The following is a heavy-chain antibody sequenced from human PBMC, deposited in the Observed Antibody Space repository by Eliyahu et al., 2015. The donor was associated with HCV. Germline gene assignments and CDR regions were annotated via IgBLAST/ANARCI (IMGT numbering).Heavy chain of an antibody. V-gene: IGHV4-34*01. CDR2: INHSGST. J-gene: IGHJ6*02. CDR3: ARGLVVVPNYGMDV. Sequence: QVQLQQWGAGLLKPSETLSLTCAVYGGSFSGYYWSWIRQPXGKGLEWIGEINHSGSTNYNPSLKSRVTISVDTSKNQFSLKLSSVTAADTAVYYCARGLVVVPNYGMDVWGQGTTVTVSS. CDR1: GGSFSGYY. D-gene: IGHD3-22*01.